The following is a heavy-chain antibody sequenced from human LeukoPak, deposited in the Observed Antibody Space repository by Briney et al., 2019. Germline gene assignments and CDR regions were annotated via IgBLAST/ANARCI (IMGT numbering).Heavy chain of an antibody. CDR2: IIPIFGTA. CDR3: ARDGVLGVVVPAATHRLGYYFDY. J-gene: IGHJ4*02. V-gene: IGHV1-69*01. Sequence: SVKVSCKASGGTFSSYAISWVQQAPGQGLEWMGGIIPIFGTANYAQKFQGRVTITADESTSTAYMELSSLRSEDTAVYYCARDGVLGVVVPAATHRLGYYFDYWGQGTLVTVSS. D-gene: IGHD2-2*01. CDR1: GGTFSSYA.